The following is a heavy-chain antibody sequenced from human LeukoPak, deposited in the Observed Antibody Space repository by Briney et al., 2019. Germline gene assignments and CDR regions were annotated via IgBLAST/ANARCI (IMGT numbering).Heavy chain of an antibody. J-gene: IGHJ5*02. CDR2: LRQDGSER. D-gene: IGHD3-3*01. Sequence: GGSLRLSCAASGFTFSNYWMSWVRQAPGKGLEWVATLRQDGSERSYVDSVKGRFTISRDNAKNSLYLQMNSLRAEDTAVYYCARDATIDRYYDFWSGQNWFDPWGQGTLVTVSS. CDR1: GFTFSNYW. CDR3: ARDATIDRYYDFWSGQNWFDP. V-gene: IGHV3-7*01.